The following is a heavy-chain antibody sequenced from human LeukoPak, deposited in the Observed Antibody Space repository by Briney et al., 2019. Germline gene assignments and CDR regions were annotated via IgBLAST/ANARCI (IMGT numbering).Heavy chain of an antibody. V-gene: IGHV3-30-3*01. J-gene: IGHJ2*01. Sequence: PGGSLRLSCAASGITFSSYAMHWVRQAPGKGLEWVAVISYDGSNKYYADSVKGRFTISRDNSKNTLYPQMNSLRAEDTAVYYCARGVGVAGPWYFDLWGRGTLVTVSS. CDR1: GITFSSYA. D-gene: IGHD6-19*01. CDR3: ARGVGVAGPWYFDL. CDR2: ISYDGSNK.